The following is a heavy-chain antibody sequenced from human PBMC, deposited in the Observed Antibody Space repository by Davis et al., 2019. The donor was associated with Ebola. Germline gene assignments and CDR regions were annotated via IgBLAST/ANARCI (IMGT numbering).Heavy chain of an antibody. V-gene: IGHV3-30*18. CDR3: AKTRSNWWNDALEI. D-gene: IGHD2-8*02. CDR1: GFTFSSYG. CDR2: ISPDGSDK. Sequence: GESLKISCAASGFTFSSYGMFWVRQAPGKVMEWVAVISPDGSDKNYADSGKGRFTISRDNSKNTLDLQMNSLRPEDTAVYYCAKTRSNWWNDALEIWGRGTMVIVSS. J-gene: IGHJ3*02.